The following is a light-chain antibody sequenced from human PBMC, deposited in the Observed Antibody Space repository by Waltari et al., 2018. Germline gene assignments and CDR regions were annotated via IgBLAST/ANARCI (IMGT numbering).Light chain of an antibody. J-gene: IGKJ1*01. CDR1: PSIDTSV. V-gene: IGKV3-20*01. CDR3: HHYMRIPVT. Sequence: SCRASPSIDTSVPWYQQKPDQSPNLVIYDSSTRALGIPDRFSGSGSGTEFSLTISRLEPEDVAVYYCHHYMRIPVTFGQGTRLEI. CDR2: DSS.